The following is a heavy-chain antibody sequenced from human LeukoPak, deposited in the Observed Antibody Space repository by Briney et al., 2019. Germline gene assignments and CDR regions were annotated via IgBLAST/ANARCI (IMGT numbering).Heavy chain of an antibody. Sequence: SGTLSLTCAVSGFSISSSNWWGWIRQPPRQGLEWIGYIYYSGSTYYNPSLKSRVTMSVDTSKNQFSLKLSSVTAVDTAVYYCARKEGHQNVFDYWGQGTLVTVSS. V-gene: IGHV4-28*01. CDR2: IYYSGST. CDR3: ARKEGHQNVFDY. CDR1: GFSISSSNW. J-gene: IGHJ4*02. D-gene: IGHD1-1*01.